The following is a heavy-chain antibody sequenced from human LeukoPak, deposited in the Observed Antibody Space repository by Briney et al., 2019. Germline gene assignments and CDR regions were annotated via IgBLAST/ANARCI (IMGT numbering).Heavy chain of an antibody. CDR1: GYTFTSYY. D-gene: IGHD1-1*01. CDR2: INPSGGST. V-gene: IGHV1-46*01. J-gene: IGHJ3*02. CDR3: RLERDGDAFDI. Sequence: ASVKVSCKASGYTFTSYYMRWVRQAPGQGLEWMGIINPSGGSTSYAQKFQGRVAMTRDTSTSTVYMELSSLRSEDTAVYYCRLERDGDAFDIWGQGTMVTVSS.